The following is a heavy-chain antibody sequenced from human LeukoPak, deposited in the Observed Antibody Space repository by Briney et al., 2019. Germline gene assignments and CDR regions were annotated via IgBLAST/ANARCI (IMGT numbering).Heavy chain of an antibody. CDR2: IRYSGRT. CDR1: GGSISSSSYY. D-gene: IGHD6-19*01. CDR3: ARIPDVSGWPFDY. Sequence: PSETLSLTCTVSGGSISSSSYYWGWIRQPPGKGLEWIGYIRYSGRTSYNPSLKSRVTISIDTSKNLFSLKLRSVTTADTAIYYCARIPDVSGWPFDYWGRGTLVTVSS. J-gene: IGHJ4*02. V-gene: IGHV4-61*05.